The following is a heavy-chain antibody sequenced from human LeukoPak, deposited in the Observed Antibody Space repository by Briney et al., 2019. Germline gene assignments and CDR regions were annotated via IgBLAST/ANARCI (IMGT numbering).Heavy chain of an antibody. J-gene: IGHJ4*02. Sequence: ASVTVSFTASGYTFTSYFMHWVRQAPGQGLEWMGVINPSGGSTSYTQKFQGRLTMTKDTSTSTVYMELSSLRSEDTAVYYCARSRDSSGYYPFDYWGQGTLVTVSS. CDR2: INPSGGST. CDR3: ARSRDSSGYYPFDY. D-gene: IGHD3-22*01. CDR1: GYTFTSYF. V-gene: IGHV1-46*01.